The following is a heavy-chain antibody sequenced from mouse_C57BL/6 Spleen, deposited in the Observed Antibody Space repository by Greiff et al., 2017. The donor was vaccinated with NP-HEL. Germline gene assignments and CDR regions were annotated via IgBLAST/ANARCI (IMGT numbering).Heavy chain of an antibody. CDR3: APYYGSTYFDY. CDR1: GYTFTSYW. D-gene: IGHD1-1*01. Sequence: VQLQQPGAELVKPGASVKLSCKASGYTFTSYWMHWVKQRPGQGLEWIGMIHPNSGSTNYNEKFKSKATLTVDKSSSTAYMQLSSLTSEDSAVYYCAPYYGSTYFDYWGQGTTLTVSS. CDR2: IHPNSGST. V-gene: IGHV1-64*01. J-gene: IGHJ2*01.